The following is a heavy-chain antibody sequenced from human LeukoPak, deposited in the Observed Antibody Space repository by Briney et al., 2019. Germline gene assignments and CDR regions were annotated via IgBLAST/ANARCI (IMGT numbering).Heavy chain of an antibody. CDR3: ARGLSQSTHSSGGS. CDR1: GFTFISHA. Sequence: GGSLRLSCAASGFTFISHAMHWVRQAPGKGLEWVAVISYDGSNKFYADSAKGRFTISRDNCKNTLYLQMNSLGTEDTAVYFCARGLSQSTHSSGGSWGQGTLVTVSS. D-gene: IGHD6-25*01. V-gene: IGHV3-30-3*01. CDR2: ISYDGSNK. J-gene: IGHJ5*02.